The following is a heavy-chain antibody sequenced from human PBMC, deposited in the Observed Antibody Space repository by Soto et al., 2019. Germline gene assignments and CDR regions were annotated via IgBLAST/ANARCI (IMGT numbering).Heavy chain of an antibody. CDR3: AKDLLAVAATYYYYGMDV. Sequence: LRLSCAASGFTFSSYAMSWVRQAPGKGLEWVSAISGSGGSTYCADSVKGRFTISRDNSKNTLYLQMNSLRDEDTAVYYCAKDLLAVAATYYYYGMDVWGQGTTVTVSS. J-gene: IGHJ6*02. CDR1: GFTFSSYA. D-gene: IGHD6-19*01. V-gene: IGHV3-23*01. CDR2: ISGSGGST.